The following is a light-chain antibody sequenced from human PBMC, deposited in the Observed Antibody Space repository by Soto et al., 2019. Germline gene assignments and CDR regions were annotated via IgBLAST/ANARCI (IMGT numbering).Light chain of an antibody. CDR2: DAS. V-gene: IGKV3-11*01. CDR3: QQRSNWPLFT. J-gene: IGKJ3*01. CDR1: QSVSSY. Sequence: ETVLTQSPATLSLSPGERATLSCRASQSVSSYLAWYQQKPGQGPRLLIYDASNRATGIPARFSGSGSGTDLTLTISSLEPEDFAVYYCQQRSNWPLFTFGPGTKVDIK.